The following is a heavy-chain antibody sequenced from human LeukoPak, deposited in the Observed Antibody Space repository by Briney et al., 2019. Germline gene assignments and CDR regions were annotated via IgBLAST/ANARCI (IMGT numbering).Heavy chain of an antibody. CDR1: GGSFSGYY. J-gene: IGHJ4*02. Sequence: PSETLSLTCAVYGGSFSGYYWTWIRQPPGKGLEWIGEIAHSGSTNYNPSLKSRVTISVGTSKNQFSLKLSSVTAADTAVYYCARGPFRLVPHFDYWGQGTLVTVSS. D-gene: IGHD6-19*01. CDR3: ARGPFRLVPHFDY. CDR2: IAHSGST. V-gene: IGHV4-34*01.